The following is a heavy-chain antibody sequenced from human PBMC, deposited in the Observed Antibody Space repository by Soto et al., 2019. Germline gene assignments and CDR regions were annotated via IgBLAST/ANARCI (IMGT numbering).Heavy chain of an antibody. CDR2: IWYDGSKK. CDR3: ARDAGKGVAPDY. Sequence: QVQLVESGGGVVQPGRSLRLSCSASGFSFSNNGMHWVRQAPGKGLEWVAVIWYDGSKKHYGDSVRGRFTISRDDSKNTVYLQMYRMRVEDTAVYFCARDAGKGVAPDYWGQGTLVTVSS. CDR1: GFSFSNNG. D-gene: IGHD6-19*01. J-gene: IGHJ4*02. V-gene: IGHV3-33*01.